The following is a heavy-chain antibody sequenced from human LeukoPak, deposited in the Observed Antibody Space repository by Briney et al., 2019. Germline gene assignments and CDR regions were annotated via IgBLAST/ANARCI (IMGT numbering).Heavy chain of an antibody. CDR3: AKGPVVTFDV. D-gene: IGHD2-15*01. CDR2: INSSGGST. CDR1: GFTFSRHA. J-gene: IGHJ3*01. V-gene: IGHV3-23*01. Sequence: GGSLRLSCAASGFTFSRHAMNWARQAPGKGLEWVSGINSSGGSTYYADSVKGRFTISRDNSKNTLYLQMNSLRAEDRAVYYCAKGPVVTFDVWGKGTMVTAAS.